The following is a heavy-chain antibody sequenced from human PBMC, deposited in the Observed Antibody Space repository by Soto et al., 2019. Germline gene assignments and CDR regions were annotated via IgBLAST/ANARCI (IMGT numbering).Heavy chain of an antibody. CDR2: IYYSGST. Sequence: QVQLQESGPGLVKPSETLSLTCTVSGGSISTYYWSWIRQPPGKGLEWIGYIYYSGSTNYNPSLKSRVTISVDTSKNQFSLKLSSVTAADTAVYYCARDTSSVRSSSSGFEYWGQGTLVTVSS. V-gene: IGHV4-59*01. J-gene: IGHJ4*02. CDR3: ARDTSSVRSSSSGFEY. D-gene: IGHD6-6*01. CDR1: GGSISTYY.